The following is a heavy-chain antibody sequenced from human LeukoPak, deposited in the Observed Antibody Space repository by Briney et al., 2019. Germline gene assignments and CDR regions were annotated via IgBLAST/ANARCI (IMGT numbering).Heavy chain of an antibody. V-gene: IGHV3-30*02. J-gene: IGHJ6*03. D-gene: IGHD3-16*01. CDR3: AKPVIPSAYQGTYYMDV. CDR2: IRHDESKT. Sequence: GRSLRLSCAASGLIFSSYGMHWVRQAPGEGLEWVAYIRHDESKTFYADSVKGRFPISRDNSKNTLYLQMHSLRAEDTALYYCAKPVIPSAYQGTYYMDVWGKGTTVTVSS. CDR1: GLIFSSYG.